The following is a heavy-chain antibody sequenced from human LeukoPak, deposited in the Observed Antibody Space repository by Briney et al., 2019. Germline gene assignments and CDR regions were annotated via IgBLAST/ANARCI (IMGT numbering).Heavy chain of an antibody. CDR3: ARGEKGFSSSWYGPPWVNWFDP. J-gene: IGHJ5*02. D-gene: IGHD6-13*01. CDR2: MNPNSGNT. V-gene: IGHV1-8*01. CDR1: GYTFTSYD. Sequence: GASVKVSCKASGYTFTSYDINWVRQATGQGLEWMGWMNPNSGNTGYAQKFQGRVTMTRNTSISTAYMELSSLRSEDTAVYYCARGEKGFSSSWYGPPWVNWFDPWGQGTLVTVSS.